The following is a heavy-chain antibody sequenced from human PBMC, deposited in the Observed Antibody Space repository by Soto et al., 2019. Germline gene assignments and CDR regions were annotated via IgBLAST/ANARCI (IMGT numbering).Heavy chain of an antibody. J-gene: IGHJ6*02. D-gene: IGHD2-8*01. CDR2: IYPGDSDT. Sequence: GASLKISCRASGYSFNIYWIGWLRQMPGKGLECMGIIYPGDSDTRYSPSFQGQVTISADKSISTAYLQWSSLKASDTAMYYCARPTNRGKYYYGMDVWGQGTTVTVSS. V-gene: IGHV5-51*01. CDR3: ARPTNRGKYYYGMDV. CDR1: GYSFNIYW.